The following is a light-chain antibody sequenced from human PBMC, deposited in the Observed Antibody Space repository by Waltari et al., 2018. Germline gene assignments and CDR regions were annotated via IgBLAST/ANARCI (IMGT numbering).Light chain of an antibody. J-gene: IGLJ3*02. CDR2: DVN. CDR1: TRHVRKYNL. CDR3: CSYAGSAISV. V-gene: IGLV2-23*02. Sequence: QSALTQTAAVPGSPGQSFTISCTGTTRHVRKYNLVSWYQQHPGKAPTLIIYDVNKRPSGVSNRFSGSKSGNTASLTISGLQAADEAEYYCCSYAGSAISVFGGGTKLTVL.